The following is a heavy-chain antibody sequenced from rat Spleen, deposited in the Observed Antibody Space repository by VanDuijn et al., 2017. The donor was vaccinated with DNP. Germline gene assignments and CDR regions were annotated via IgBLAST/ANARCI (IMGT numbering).Heavy chain of an antibody. CDR2: IWSDGST. V-gene: IGHV2-47*01. CDR1: GLSLTSNS. Sequence: QVQLKESGPGLVQPSQSLSLTCTVSGLSLTSNSVSWIRQPPGKGLEWMGTIWSDGSTDCNSALKSRLSISRDTSKSQVYLKMNSLQTEDTATYYCARVPNTYYVMDAWGQGASVTVSS. J-gene: IGHJ4*01. D-gene: IGHD3-8*01. CDR3: ARVPNTYYVMDA.